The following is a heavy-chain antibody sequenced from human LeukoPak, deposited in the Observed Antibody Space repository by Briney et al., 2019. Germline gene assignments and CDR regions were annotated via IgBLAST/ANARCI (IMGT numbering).Heavy chain of an antibody. V-gene: IGHV4-34*01. D-gene: IGHD3-3*01. Sequence: PSETLSLTCTVSGGSISSYYWSWIRQPPGKGLEWIGEINHSGSTNYNPSLKSRVTISVDTSKNQFSLKLSSVTAADTAVYYCARGAQLRFLEWPDPPVADYWGQGTLVTVSS. CDR1: GGSISSYY. CDR2: INHSGST. J-gene: IGHJ4*02. CDR3: ARGAQLRFLEWPDPPVADY.